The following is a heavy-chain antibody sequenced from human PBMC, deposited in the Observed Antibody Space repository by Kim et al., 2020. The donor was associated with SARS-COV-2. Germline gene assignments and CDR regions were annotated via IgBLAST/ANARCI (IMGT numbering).Heavy chain of an antibody. V-gene: IGHV3-23*01. D-gene: IGHD3-10*01. CDR3: AKAIWQLNMELDY. Sequence: HSADAVKGRLTLSRDNSKNMLYLQMNSRGAEDAALYYCAKAIWQLNMELDYWGQGTPVTVSS. J-gene: IGHJ4*02.